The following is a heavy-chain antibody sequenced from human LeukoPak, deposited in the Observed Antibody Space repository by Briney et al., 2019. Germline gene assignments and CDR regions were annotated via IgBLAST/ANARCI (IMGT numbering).Heavy chain of an antibody. Sequence: GGSLRLSCAASGFTFSSYAMSWVRQAPGKGLEWVSAISGSGGSTYYADSVKGRFTISRDNSKNTLYLQMDSLRAEDTAVYYCAKDVHSSSWPYYFDYWGQGTLVTVSS. V-gene: IGHV3-23*01. CDR2: ISGSGGST. CDR3: AKDVHSSSWPYYFDY. J-gene: IGHJ4*02. D-gene: IGHD6-13*01. CDR1: GFTFSSYA.